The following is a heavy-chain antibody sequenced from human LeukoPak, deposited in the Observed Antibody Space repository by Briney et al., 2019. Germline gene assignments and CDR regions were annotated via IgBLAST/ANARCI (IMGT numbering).Heavy chain of an antibody. CDR2: IYYSGST. J-gene: IGHJ4*02. D-gene: IGHD3-16*01. CDR3: AREGGGYFDY. V-gene: IGHV4-59*01. CDR1: GGSISSYY. Sequence: PSETLSLTCTVSGGSISSYYWSWVRQPPGKGLEWIGYIYYSGSTNYNPSLKSRVTISVDTSKTQFSLKLSSVTAADTAVYYCAREGGGYFDYWGQGTLVTVSS.